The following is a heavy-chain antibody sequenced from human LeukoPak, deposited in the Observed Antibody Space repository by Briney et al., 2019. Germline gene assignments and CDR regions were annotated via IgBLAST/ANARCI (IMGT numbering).Heavy chain of an antibody. CDR2: IYYSVST. CDR1: GVSVASVGYY. V-gene: IGHV4-61*08. CDR3: ARGGRGRNWFDP. D-gene: IGHD3-10*01. J-gene: IGHJ5*02. Sequence: SETLSLTCTVSGVSVASVGYYWNWIRQPPGKGLEWIGYIYYSVSTNYNLSLKSRVTISVDTSDNQFSLKLTSVTAADTAVYYCARGGRGRNWFDPWGQGTLVTVSS.